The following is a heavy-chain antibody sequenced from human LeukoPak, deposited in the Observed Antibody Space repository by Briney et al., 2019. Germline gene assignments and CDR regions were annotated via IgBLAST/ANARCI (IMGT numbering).Heavy chain of an antibody. CDR1: GFTFSDQY. Sequence: PGGSLRLSCAASGFTFSDQYMDWVRQAPGKGLEWVGRSRNKANSYTAEYAASVKGRFTVSRDDSKNSLYLQMNSLKTEDTAVYYCARDIRGYGDFDCWGQGTLVTVSS. J-gene: IGHJ4*02. V-gene: IGHV3-72*01. D-gene: IGHD4-17*01. CDR2: SRNKANSYTA. CDR3: ARDIRGYGDFDC.